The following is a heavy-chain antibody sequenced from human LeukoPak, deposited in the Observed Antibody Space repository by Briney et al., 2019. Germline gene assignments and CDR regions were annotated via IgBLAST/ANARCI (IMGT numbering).Heavy chain of an antibody. Sequence: SETLSLTSTVSLGSISSGSYYWGWIRHPPGKGLESIGCIYFSGSTSSNPSLKSRVTIYVDTSKNQFSLKLSSVTAADTAVYYCARHSNDSWSGYYNGAFDIWGQGTMVTVSS. CDR2: IYFSGST. J-gene: IGHJ3*02. V-gene: IGHV4-39*01. CDR1: LGSISSGSYY. CDR3: ARHSNDSWSGYYNGAFDI. D-gene: IGHD3-3*01.